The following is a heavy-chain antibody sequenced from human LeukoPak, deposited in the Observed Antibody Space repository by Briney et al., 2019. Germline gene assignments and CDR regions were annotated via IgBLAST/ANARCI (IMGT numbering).Heavy chain of an antibody. CDR2: VTGSGSAT. D-gene: IGHD3-10*01. V-gene: IGHV3-23*01. Sequence: GGSLRLSCAASGFTFSSFAMSWVRQAPGKGLEWVSAVTGSGSATDYADFVKGRFTISRDNSKNTLYLQVNSLRAEDTAVYYCAKRFGESYGHFDYWGQGTLVTVSS. CDR3: AKRFGESYGHFDY. J-gene: IGHJ4*02. CDR1: GFTFSSFA.